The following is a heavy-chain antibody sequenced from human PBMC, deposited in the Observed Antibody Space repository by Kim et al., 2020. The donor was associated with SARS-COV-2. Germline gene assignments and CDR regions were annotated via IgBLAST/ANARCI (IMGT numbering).Heavy chain of an antibody. Sequence: GGSLRLSCAVSGFTFSSYALHWVRQAPGRGLEWVAVTSFDGTNNYYTDSAKGRFTISRDNSKNTLYLQMNSLRAEDTSIYYCARTPDWFSGAYLELWGQG. J-gene: IGHJ1*01. V-gene: IGHV3-30-3*01. D-gene: IGHD1-26*01. CDR2: TSFDGTNN. CDR1: GFTFSSYA. CDR3: ARTPDWFSGAYLEL.